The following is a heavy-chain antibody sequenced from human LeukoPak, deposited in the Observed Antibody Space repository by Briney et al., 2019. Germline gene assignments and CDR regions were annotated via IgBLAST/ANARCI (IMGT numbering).Heavy chain of an antibody. CDR2: LYASGST. CDR1: GASITSTNYF. Sequence: SQTLSLTCNVSGASITSTNYFWSWIRQPPGKVLQWIGRLYASGSTDYNPSLKSRVTISGDTSKNQFSLTLSSVTAADTAVYYCARPLVVGSSTSCYDYWGQGILVTVSS. CDR3: ARPLVVGSSTSCYDY. D-gene: IGHD2-2*01. V-gene: IGHV4-61*02. J-gene: IGHJ4*02.